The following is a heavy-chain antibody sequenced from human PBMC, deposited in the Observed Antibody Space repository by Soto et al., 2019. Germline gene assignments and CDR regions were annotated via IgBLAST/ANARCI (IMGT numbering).Heavy chain of an antibody. D-gene: IGHD3-16*02. CDR2: IYYSGST. V-gene: IGHV4-30-4*01. J-gene: IGHJ4*02. CDR1: GGSISSGDYY. CDR3: ARGELSFYFDS. Sequence: QVQLQQSGPGLVKPSQTLSLTCTVSGGSISSGDYYWSWIRQPPGKGLEWIGYIYYSGSTYYNPSLKSRVTMSVDTSKNQFSLKLSSVTAADTAIYYCARGELSFYFDSWGPGTLVTVSS.